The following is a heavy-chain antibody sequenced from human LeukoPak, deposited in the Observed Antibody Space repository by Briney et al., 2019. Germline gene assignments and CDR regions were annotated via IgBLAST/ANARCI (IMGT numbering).Heavy chain of an antibody. CDR1: GFTFSSYS. D-gene: IGHD3-22*01. J-gene: IGHJ5*02. CDR3: ARRGYGSSGYTNWFDP. Sequence: GGSLRLSRAASGFTFSSYSMNWVRQAPGKGLEWISYISSSSSTIYSADSVKGRFTISRDNAKNSLYLQMNSLRDEDTAVYYCARRGYGSSGYTNWFDPWGQGTLVTVSS. V-gene: IGHV3-48*02. CDR2: ISSSSSTI.